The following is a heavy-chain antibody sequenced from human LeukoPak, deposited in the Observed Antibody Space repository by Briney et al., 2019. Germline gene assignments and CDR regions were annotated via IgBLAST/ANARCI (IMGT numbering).Heavy chain of an antibody. CDR2: SIPIFGIA. Sequence: GASVKVSCRASGGTFISYAISWVRQAPGQGREWMGRSIPIFGIANYAQKFQGRVTITADTSTSTAYMELSRLRSADTDVYYCARDFDAGLDGYTPVGYWGQGTLVTVSS. CDR1: GGTFISYA. D-gene: IGHD5-24*01. CDR3: ARDFDAGLDGYTPVGY. V-gene: IGHV1-69*04. J-gene: IGHJ4*02.